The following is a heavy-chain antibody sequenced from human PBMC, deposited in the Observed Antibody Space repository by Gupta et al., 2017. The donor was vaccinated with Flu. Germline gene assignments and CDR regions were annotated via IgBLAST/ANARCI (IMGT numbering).Heavy chain of an antibody. V-gene: IGHV2-70*01. D-gene: IGHD1-26*01. CDR3: ARMHNSGSYVVDY. CDR2: IDWDDDK. J-gene: IGHJ4*02. Sequence: TSEICVGWIRQPPGKALEWLALIDWDDDKYYSTSLKTRLTISKDTSKNQVVLTMTKMDPVDTATYYCARMHNSGSYVVDYWGQGTLVTVSS. CDR1: TSEIC.